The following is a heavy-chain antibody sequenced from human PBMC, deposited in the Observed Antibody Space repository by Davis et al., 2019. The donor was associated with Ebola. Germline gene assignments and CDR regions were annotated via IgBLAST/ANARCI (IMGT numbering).Heavy chain of an antibody. Sequence: GESLKISCAASGFTFSGSAMHWVRQAPGKGLEWVGRIRSKANSYATAYAASVKGRFTISRDDSKNTAYLQMNSLKTEDTAVYYCTRGETDGSGSWGQGTLVTVSS. CDR3: TRGETDGSGS. D-gene: IGHD3-10*01. CDR2: IRSKANSYAT. CDR1: GFTFSGSA. V-gene: IGHV3-73*01. J-gene: IGHJ4*02.